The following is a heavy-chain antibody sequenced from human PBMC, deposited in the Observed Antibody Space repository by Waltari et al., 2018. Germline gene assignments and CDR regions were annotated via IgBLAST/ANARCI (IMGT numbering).Heavy chain of an antibody. CDR3: ARESFRVKQLDGGMDV. J-gene: IGHJ6*02. V-gene: IGHV3-74*01. D-gene: IGHD6-13*01. Sequence: EVQLVESGGGLVQPGGSLRLSCAASGFTFSSYWMHWVRQAPGKGLVGVSRINRDGRSTSYADSVKGRFTSSRDNAKNTLYLQMNSLRAEDTAVYYCARESFRVKQLDGGMDVWGQGTTVTVSS. CDR1: GFTFSSYW. CDR2: INRDGRST.